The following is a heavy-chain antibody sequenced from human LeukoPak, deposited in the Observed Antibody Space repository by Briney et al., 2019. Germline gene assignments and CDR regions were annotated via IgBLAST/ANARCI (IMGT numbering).Heavy chain of an antibody. CDR2: IYYSGST. Sequence: SETLSLTCTVSGGSITSSSSYWGWIRQPPGKGLEWIGYIYYSGSTNYNPSLKSRVTISVDTSKNQFSLKLSSVTAADTAVYYCARRVGATTDYFDYWGQGTLVTVSS. CDR1: GGSITSSSSY. J-gene: IGHJ4*02. D-gene: IGHD1-26*01. CDR3: ARRVGATTDYFDY. V-gene: IGHV4-61*05.